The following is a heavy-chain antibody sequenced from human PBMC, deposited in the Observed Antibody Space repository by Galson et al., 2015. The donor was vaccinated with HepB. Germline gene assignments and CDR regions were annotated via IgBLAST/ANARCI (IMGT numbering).Heavy chain of an antibody. Sequence: SCKASGGTFSSYAISWVRQAPGQGLEWMGRIIPILGNTKYAQKFQGRVTMSTDTSTNTAYMELRSLRSDDTAVYYCARESYYGDFDYWGQGTQVTVSS. V-gene: IGHV1-69*04. CDR1: GGTFSSYA. CDR3: ARESYYGDFDY. CDR2: IIPILGNT. D-gene: IGHD4-17*01. J-gene: IGHJ4*02.